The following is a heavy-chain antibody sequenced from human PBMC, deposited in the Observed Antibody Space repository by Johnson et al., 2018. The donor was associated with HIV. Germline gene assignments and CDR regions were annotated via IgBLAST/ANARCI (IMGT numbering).Heavy chain of an antibody. Sequence: VQLVESGGGLVKPGGSLGLSCAASGFTFSNAWMSWVRQAPGKGLEWVGRIKSKTDGGTTDYAAPVKGRFTISRDDSKNTLYLQMNSLKTEDTAVYYCTTDPWGSDAFDIWGQGTMVTVSS. CDR3: TTDPWGSDAFDI. CDR1: GFTFSNAW. J-gene: IGHJ3*02. V-gene: IGHV3-15*01. CDR2: IKSKTDGGTT. D-gene: IGHD7-27*01.